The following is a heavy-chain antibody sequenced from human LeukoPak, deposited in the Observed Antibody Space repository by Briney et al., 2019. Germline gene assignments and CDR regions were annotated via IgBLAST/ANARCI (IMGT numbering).Heavy chain of an antibody. J-gene: IGHJ5*02. CDR1: GYTFTSYA. CDR3: ARLIAAAATNWFDP. Sequence: ASVKVSCKASGYTFTSYAMNWVRQAPGQGLEWMGWINTNTGNPTYAQGFTGRFVFSLDTSVGTAYLQISSLKAEDTAVYYCARLIAAAATNWFDPWGQGTLVTVSS. CDR2: INTNTGNP. D-gene: IGHD6-13*01. V-gene: IGHV7-4-1*02.